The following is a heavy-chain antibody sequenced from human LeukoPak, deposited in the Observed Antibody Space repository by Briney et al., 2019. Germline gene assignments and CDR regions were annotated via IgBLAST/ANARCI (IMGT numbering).Heavy chain of an antibody. CDR1: GGSISSYY. V-gene: IGHV4-59*01. CDR3: ARAGGGSLLMLFDI. CDR2: IYYSGST. D-gene: IGHD4-23*01. J-gene: IGHJ3*02. Sequence: PSETLSLTCTVSGGSISSYYWSWIRQPPGKGLEWIGYIYYSGSTNYNPSLKSRVTISVDTSKNQFSLKLSSVTAADTAVYYCARAGGGSLLMLFDIWGQGTMVTVSS.